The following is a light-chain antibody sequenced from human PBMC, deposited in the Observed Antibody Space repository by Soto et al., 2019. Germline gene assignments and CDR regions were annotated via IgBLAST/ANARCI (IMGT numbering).Light chain of an antibody. Sequence: QSARTQPPSASGSPGQSVAISCTGTSSDVGAYNYVSWYQQHPGKAPKLMISEVNKRPSGVPDRFSGSKSGNTASLTVSGLQAEDEADYYCSSFAANPVFGGGTKLTVL. CDR2: EVN. J-gene: IGLJ3*02. V-gene: IGLV2-8*01. CDR3: SSFAANPV. CDR1: SSDVGAYNY.